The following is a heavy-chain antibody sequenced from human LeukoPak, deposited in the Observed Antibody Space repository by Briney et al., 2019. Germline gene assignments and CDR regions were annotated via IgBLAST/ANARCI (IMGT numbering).Heavy chain of an antibody. Sequence: GASVKVSCKASGYTFIRYTLHWVRQAPGQRLEWMGWINAGNGNTKYSQKFQGRVTFTRDTSASTAYMELSSLRSEDTAMYYCARGRWDYTVTTLCYFDSWGQGTLVTVSS. J-gene: IGHJ4*02. CDR3: ARGRWDYTVTTLCYFDS. CDR1: GYTFIRYT. CDR2: INAGNGNT. D-gene: IGHD4-11*01. V-gene: IGHV1-3*01.